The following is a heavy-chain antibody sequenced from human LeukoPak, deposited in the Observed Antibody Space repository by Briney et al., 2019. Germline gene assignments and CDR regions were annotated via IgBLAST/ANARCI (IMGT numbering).Heavy chain of an antibody. D-gene: IGHD5-18*01. V-gene: IGHV3-53*01. Sequence: GGSLRLSCAASGFTFSTNYMSWVRQAPGKGLEWVAVIYSGGSTYYADSVKGRFTISRDNSRNTLYLQMNSLRAGDTAVYYCARGYTAMDTWGQGALVTVSS. CDR3: ARGYTAMDT. J-gene: IGHJ4*02. CDR1: GFTFSTNY. CDR2: IYSGGST.